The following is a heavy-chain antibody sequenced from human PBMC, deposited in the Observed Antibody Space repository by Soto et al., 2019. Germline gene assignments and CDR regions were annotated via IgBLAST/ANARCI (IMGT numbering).Heavy chain of an antibody. V-gene: IGHV5-10-1*01. CDR2: IDPSDSYT. CDR3: ARLPYYVILTAPSDPISSFDP. Sequence: GESLKISCKGSGYSFTSYWISWVRQMPGKGLEWMGRIDPSDSYTNYSPSFQGHVTISADKSISTAYLQWSSLKASDTAMYYCARLPYYVILTAPSDPISSFDPWGQGTLVTVSS. D-gene: IGHD3-9*01. CDR1: GYSFTSYW. J-gene: IGHJ5*02.